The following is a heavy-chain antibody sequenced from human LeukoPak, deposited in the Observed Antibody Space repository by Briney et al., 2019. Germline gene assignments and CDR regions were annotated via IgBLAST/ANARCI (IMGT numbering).Heavy chain of an antibody. CDR2: ISYDGSNK. CDR3: AGDLSAWDDTSGYSDY. Sequence: PGGSLRLSCAASGFTFSSYAMHWVRQAPGKGLEWVAVISYDGSNKYYADSVKGRFTISRDNSKNTLYLQMNSLRAEDTAVYYCAGDLSAWDDTSGYSDYWGQGTLVTVSS. D-gene: IGHD3-22*01. V-gene: IGHV3-30-3*01. CDR1: GFTFSSYA. J-gene: IGHJ4*02.